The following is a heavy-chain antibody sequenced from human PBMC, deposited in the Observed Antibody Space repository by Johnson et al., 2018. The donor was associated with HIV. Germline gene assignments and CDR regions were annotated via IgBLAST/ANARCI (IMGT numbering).Heavy chain of an antibody. J-gene: IGHJ3*02. CDR1: GFIFNDHG. Sequence: VQLVESGGGVVRPGGSLRLSCATSGFIFNDHGMTWVRQVPGKGLEWVCDTNWNGANTAYADSVKGRFTISRDNAKKSLYLHMNSLKVEDTALYYCARDMREYEGEGCASDYYDFGRPYPCQDPRGVVGIFDIWGQGTVVTVSS. CDR2: TNWNGANT. D-gene: IGHD3-3*01. V-gene: IGHV3-20*04. CDR3: ARDMREYEGEGCASDYYDFGRPYPCQDPRGVVGIFDI.